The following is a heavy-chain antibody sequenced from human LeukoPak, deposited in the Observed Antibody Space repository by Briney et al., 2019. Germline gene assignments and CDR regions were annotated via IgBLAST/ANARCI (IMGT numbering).Heavy chain of an antibody. D-gene: IGHD3-9*01. J-gene: IGHJ3*02. Sequence: GASVKVSCKASGYTFTGYYMHWVRQAPGQGLEWMGWINPNSGGTNYAQKFQGRVTMTWDTSISTAYMELSRLRSDDTAVYYCARAYYDILTGYPLGAFDIWGQGTMVTVSS. CDR3: ARAYYDILTGYPLGAFDI. V-gene: IGHV1-2*02. CDR1: GYTFTGYY. CDR2: INPNSGGT.